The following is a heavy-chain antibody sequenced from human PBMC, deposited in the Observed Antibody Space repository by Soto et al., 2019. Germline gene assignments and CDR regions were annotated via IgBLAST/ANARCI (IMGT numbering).Heavy chain of an antibody. CDR3: ALVQSGAYSEADFDS. V-gene: IGHV3-72*01. CDR1: GFTFSDHY. CDR2: TRNKANSYPT. J-gene: IGHJ5*01. D-gene: IGHD2-15*01. Sequence: EVQLVESGGGLVQPGGSLRLSCAVSGFTFSDHYMDWVRQAPGKGLEWVGRTRNKANSYPTHYAASMKGRCTLARDVSKIALYLPMNSLQPEDTAVYYCALVQSGAYSEADFDSWGQGTRVTCSS.